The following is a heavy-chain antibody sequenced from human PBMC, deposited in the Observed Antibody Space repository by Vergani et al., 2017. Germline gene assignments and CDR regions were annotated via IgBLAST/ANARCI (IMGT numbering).Heavy chain of an antibody. D-gene: IGHD3-10*01. CDR1: GFTFSSYG. CDR2: IWSDGSKK. CDR3: ARWPGLHYYYYYMDV. Sequence: QVQLVESGGGVVQPGRSLRLSCAASGFTFSSYGMHWVRQAPGKGLEWVAVIWSDGSKKYYADSVKGRFTISRDNSKNTLYLQMNSLSAEDTAVYYCARWPGLHYYYYYMDVWGKGTTVTVSS. V-gene: IGHV3-33*01. J-gene: IGHJ6*03.